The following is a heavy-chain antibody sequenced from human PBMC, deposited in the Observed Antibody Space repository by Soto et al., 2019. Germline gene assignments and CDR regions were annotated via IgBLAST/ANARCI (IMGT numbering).Heavy chain of an antibody. CDR1: GFTFSKAW. J-gene: IGHJ6*02. CDR2: IKSKTDGGAK. Sequence: GGSLRLSCAASGFTFSKAWMNWVRQAPGKGLEWVGRIKSKTDGGAKEYAETGKTRVTISRDESINTLYLQMNSLKTEDTAVYYCTTDRDINYYDGDTLDLTLAYYGMDVWGQGTTVTVSS. V-gene: IGHV3-15*07. CDR3: TTDRDINYYDGDTLDLTLAYYGMDV. D-gene: IGHD3-22*01.